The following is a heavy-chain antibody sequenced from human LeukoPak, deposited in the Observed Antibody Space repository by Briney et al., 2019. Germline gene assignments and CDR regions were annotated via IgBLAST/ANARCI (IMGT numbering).Heavy chain of an antibody. CDR1: GYTFTGYY. CDR2: INPNSGGT. Sequence: EASVKVSCKASGYTFTGYYMHWVRQAPGQGLEWMGWINPNSGGTNYAQKFQGRVTMPRDTSISTAYMELSRLRSDDTAVYYCASSYCISTSCYTTGDYFDYWGQGTLVTVSS. D-gene: IGHD2-2*02. V-gene: IGHV1-2*02. J-gene: IGHJ4*02. CDR3: ASSYCISTSCYTTGDYFDY.